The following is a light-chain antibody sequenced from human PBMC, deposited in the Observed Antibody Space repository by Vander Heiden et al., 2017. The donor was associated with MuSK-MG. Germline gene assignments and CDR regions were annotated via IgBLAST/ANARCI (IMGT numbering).Light chain of an antibody. Sequence: DIQMTQSPSTLSASVGDRVTITCRASQSIGFWLAWLQQKPGNAPKVLIYKASNLETGVPSRFSGSGSGTEFTLTISGLQPDDFAIYYCQQYNTYPLTFGGGTKVEI. J-gene: IGKJ4*01. CDR3: QQYNTYPLT. CDR1: QSIGFW. CDR2: KAS. V-gene: IGKV1-5*03.